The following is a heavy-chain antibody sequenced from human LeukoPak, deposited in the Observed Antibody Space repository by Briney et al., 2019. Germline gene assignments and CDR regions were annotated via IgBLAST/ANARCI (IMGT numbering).Heavy chain of an antibody. CDR3: AKSRSSGGSSSSY. Sequence: PGGSLRLSCAASGFTFDDYGMSWVRQAPGKGLEWVSVISGSGGDTYYADSVKGRFTISRDNSKNTLYLQMSSLRAEDTAVYYCAKSRSSGGSSSSYWGQGTLVTVSS. D-gene: IGHD6-13*01. J-gene: IGHJ4*02. V-gene: IGHV3-23*01. CDR1: GFTFDDYG. CDR2: ISGSGGDT.